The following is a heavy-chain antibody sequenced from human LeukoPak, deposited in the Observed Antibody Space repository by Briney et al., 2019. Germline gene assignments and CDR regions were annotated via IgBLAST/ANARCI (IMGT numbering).Heavy chain of an antibody. Sequence: PSETLSLTCAVYGGSFSGYYWSWIRQPPGKGLEWIGEINHSGSTNYNPSLKSRVTISVDTSKNQFSLQLNSVTPEDTAVYYCARGYTIFGVVMSLTYYYYYYMDVWGKGTTVTVSS. CDR3: ARGYTIFGVVMSLTYYYYYYMDV. CDR1: GGSFSGYY. CDR2: INHSGST. J-gene: IGHJ6*03. V-gene: IGHV4-34*01. D-gene: IGHD3-3*01.